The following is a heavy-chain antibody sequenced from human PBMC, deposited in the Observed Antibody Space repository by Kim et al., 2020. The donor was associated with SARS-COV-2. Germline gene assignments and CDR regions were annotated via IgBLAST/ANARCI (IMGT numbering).Heavy chain of an antibody. CDR3: AKWDYYDSSGYYWAGDY. CDR2: ISGSGGST. J-gene: IGHJ4*02. D-gene: IGHD3-22*01. Sequence: GGSLRLSCAASGFTFSSYAMSWVRQAPGKGLEWVSAISGSGGSTYYADSVKGRFTISRDNSKNTLYLQMNSLRAEDTAVYYCAKWDYYDSSGYYWAGDYWGQGTLVTVSS. V-gene: IGHV3-23*01. CDR1: GFTFSSYA.